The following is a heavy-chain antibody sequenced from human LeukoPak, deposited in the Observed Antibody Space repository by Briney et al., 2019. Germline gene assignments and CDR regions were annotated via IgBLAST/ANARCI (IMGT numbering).Heavy chain of an antibody. CDR2: ISSSSSYI. V-gene: IGHV3-21*01. CDR1: GFTFSSYS. CDR3: ATGYGASVTVSF. D-gene: IGHD4-17*01. J-gene: IGHJ4*02. Sequence: PGGSLRLSCAASGFTFSSYSMNWVRQAPGKGLEWVSSISSSSSYIYYADSVKGRFTISRDNAENSLYLQMNSLRAEDTAVYYCATGYGASVTVSFWGQGTLVTVSS.